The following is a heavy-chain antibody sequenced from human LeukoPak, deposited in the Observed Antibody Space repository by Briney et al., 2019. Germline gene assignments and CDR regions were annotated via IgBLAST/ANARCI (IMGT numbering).Heavy chain of an antibody. CDR3: AREDTGVAFDI. CDR1: GFTFSSYE. Sequence: GGYVRLSCAASGFTFSSYEMNWDRQAPGKGLEWVSYISSSGSTIYYADSVKGRFTISRDNAKNSLYLQMNSLRAEDTAVYYCAREDTGVAFDIWGQGTTATV. J-gene: IGHJ3*02. CDR2: ISSSGSTI. D-gene: IGHD2-8*01. V-gene: IGHV3-48*03.